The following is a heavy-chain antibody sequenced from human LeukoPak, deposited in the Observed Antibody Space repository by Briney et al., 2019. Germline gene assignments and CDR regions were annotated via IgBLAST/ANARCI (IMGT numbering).Heavy chain of an antibody. J-gene: IGHJ4*02. CDR2: ITSSTSYI. V-gene: IGHV3-21*01. D-gene: IGHD3-22*01. CDR3: ARARYDSSGYYGADY. Sequence: SGGSLRLACAASAFTVYNNYMRWVRQAPGKGLQWVSSITSSTSYIYYADSVKGRFTISRDNAKNSVYLQMNSLRADDTAVYYCARARYDSSGYYGADYWGQGTLVTVSS. CDR1: AFTVYNNY.